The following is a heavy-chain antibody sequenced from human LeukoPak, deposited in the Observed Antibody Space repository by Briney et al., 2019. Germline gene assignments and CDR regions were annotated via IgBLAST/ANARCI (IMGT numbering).Heavy chain of an antibody. D-gene: IGHD4-11*01. Sequence: PGGSLRLSCAASGFTFSSYAMSWVRQAPGKGLEWVSSISGSGEWVSGISGSGGTTYYADSVKGRFTIFRDISKNTLYLQMNSLRAEDTAVYYCAKDRATVTTTSFDFWGQGTLVTVSS. CDR2: ISGSGGTT. V-gene: IGHV3-23*01. CDR1: GFTFSSYA. CDR3: AKDRATVTTTSFDF. J-gene: IGHJ4*02.